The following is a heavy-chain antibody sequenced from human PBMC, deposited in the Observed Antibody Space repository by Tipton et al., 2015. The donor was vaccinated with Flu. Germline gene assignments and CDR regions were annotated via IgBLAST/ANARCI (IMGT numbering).Heavy chain of an antibody. D-gene: IGHD1-14*01. Sequence: QLVQSGAEVKKPGASVTVSCKASGYSFINYDLNWVRQAAGQGLEWMGWINPNTGKTGYAQKFQGRVTVTRDISMSTVYMDLTSLRSDDTAVYFCARGLQRAKMRNPYFYGMDVWGQGTTVTVS. CDR3: ARGLQRAKMRNPYFYGMDV. CDR1: GYSFINYD. J-gene: IGHJ6*02. V-gene: IGHV1-8*01. CDR2: INPNTGKT.